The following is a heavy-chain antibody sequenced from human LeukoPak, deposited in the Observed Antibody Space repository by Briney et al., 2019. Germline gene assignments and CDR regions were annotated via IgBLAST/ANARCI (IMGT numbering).Heavy chain of an antibody. J-gene: IGHJ6*02. CDR3: ARARFLEWFYYYYGMDV. CDR2: MNPNSGNT. V-gene: IGHV1-8*01. CDR1: GYIFTSYD. Sequence: GASVKVYCKASGYIFTSYDINWVRQASGQGLELMGSMNPNSGNTGYAQKFQGRVTMTRNTSISTAYMELSSLRSEDTAVYYCARARFLEWFYYYYGMDVWGQGTTVTVSS. D-gene: IGHD3-3*01.